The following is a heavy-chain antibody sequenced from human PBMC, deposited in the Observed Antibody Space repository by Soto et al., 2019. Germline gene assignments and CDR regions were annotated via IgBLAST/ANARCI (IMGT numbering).Heavy chain of an antibody. V-gene: IGHV3-23*01. D-gene: IGHD3-3*02. CDR2: ISGSGGGT. Sequence: PGGSLRLSCAASECIFANYAMNWVRQAPGKGLEWVSSISGSGGGTSYADSVKGRFTISRDNSKHTLFLEMSSLTVDATGVYYCARDQRAFNRPADYWGQGALVTVSS. CDR1: ECIFANYA. J-gene: IGHJ4*02. CDR3: ARDQRAFNRPADY.